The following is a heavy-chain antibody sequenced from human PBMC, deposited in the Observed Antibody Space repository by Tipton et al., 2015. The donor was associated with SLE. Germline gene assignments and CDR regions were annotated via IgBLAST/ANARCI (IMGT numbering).Heavy chain of an antibody. CDR2: ISGSGGST. D-gene: IGHD3-22*01. CDR1: GFTFSSYG. CDR3: ATTITMIVVVISDFDY. Sequence: SLRLSCAASGFTFSSYGMSWVRQAPGKGLEWVSAISGSGGSTYYADSVKGRFTISRDNSKNTLYLQMNSLRAEDTAVYYCATTITMIVVVISDFDYWGQGTLVTVSS. J-gene: IGHJ4*02. V-gene: IGHV3-23*01.